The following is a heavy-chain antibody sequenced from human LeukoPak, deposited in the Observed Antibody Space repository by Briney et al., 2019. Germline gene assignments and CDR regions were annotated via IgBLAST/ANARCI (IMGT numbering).Heavy chain of an antibody. Sequence: TGRSLRLSCAASGFTFSSYGMHWVRQAPGKGLVWVSRINSDGSTTSYADSVKGRFTISRDNAKNTLYLQMNSLRAEDTAVYYCARVLTGSWDWFDPWGQGTLVTVSS. D-gene: IGHD2-8*02. V-gene: IGHV3-74*01. CDR2: INSDGSTT. CDR3: ARVLTGSWDWFDP. CDR1: GFTFSSYG. J-gene: IGHJ5*02.